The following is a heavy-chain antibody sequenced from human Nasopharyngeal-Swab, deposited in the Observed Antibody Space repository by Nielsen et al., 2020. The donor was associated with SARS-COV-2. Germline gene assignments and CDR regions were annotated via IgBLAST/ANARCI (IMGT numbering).Heavy chain of an antibody. Sequence: VRPMPGEGLEWMGRIIPILGIANYAQKFQGRVTITADKSTSTAYMELSSLRSEDTAVYYCARAAILFGMDVWGQGTTVTVSS. CDR2: IIPILGIA. V-gene: IGHV1-69*04. CDR3: ARAAILFGMDV. D-gene: IGHD3-3*01. J-gene: IGHJ6*02.